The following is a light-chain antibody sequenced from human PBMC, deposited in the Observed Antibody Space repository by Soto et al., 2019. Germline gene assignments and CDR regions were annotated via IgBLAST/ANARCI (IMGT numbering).Light chain of an antibody. V-gene: IGKV3-15*01. J-gene: IGKJ1*01. Sequence: EIVLTQSPATLSVSQVERVTLSCRASESVDIDLAWYQQKPGQAPRLLIYGASTRATDMPGTFSGRGSGTEFTLTISSLQSEDFAVYYCQQYKNWPRTFGQGTKVDIK. CDR3: QQYKNWPRT. CDR1: ESVDID. CDR2: GAS.